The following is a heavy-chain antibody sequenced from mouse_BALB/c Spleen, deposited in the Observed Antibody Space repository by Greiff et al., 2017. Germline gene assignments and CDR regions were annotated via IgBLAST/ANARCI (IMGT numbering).Heavy chain of an antibody. Sequence: QVQLQQPGAELVRPGASVKLSCKASGYTFTSYWINWVKQRPGQGLEWIGNIYPSDSYTNYNQKFKDKATLTVDKSSSTAYMQLSSPTSEDSAVYYCTRSGGIYAFDYWGQGTSVTVSS. CDR2: IYPSDSYT. CDR3: TRSGGIYAFDY. D-gene: IGHD3-1*01. V-gene: IGHV1-69*02. J-gene: IGHJ4*01. CDR1: GYTFTSYW.